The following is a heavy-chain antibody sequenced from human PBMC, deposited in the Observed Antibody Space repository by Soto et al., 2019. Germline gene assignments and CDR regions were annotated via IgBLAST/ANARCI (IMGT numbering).Heavy chain of an antibody. Sequence: ASVKVSCKASGYTFASYGTSWVRQAPGQGLEWVAWISGYTGDTHYAQKVQGRVTMTRDTSTSTVYMELSSLRSEDTAVYYCARQGGSSGYYHYWGQGTLVTVSS. CDR3: ARQGGSSGYYHY. V-gene: IGHV1-18*01. CDR2: ISGYTGDT. D-gene: IGHD3-22*01. J-gene: IGHJ4*02. CDR1: GYTFASYG.